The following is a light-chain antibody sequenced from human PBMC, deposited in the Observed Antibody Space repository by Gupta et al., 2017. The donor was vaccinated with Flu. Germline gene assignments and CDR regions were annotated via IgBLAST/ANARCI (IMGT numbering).Light chain of an antibody. J-gene: IGLJ2*01. CDR1: SSDVGGYNY. V-gene: IGLV2-14*01. Sequence: QSALTQPASVSGSPGQSVTVSCTGTSSDVGGYNYVSWYQQYPGKAPKVLIYEVSNRPSGVSNRFSGSKSGNTASLTISGLQAEDEADYYCSSYTSVTTVIFGGGTKLTV. CDR2: EVS. CDR3: SSYTSVTTVI.